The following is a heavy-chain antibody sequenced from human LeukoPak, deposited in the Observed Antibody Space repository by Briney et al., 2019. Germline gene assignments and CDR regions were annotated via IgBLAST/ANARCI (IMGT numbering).Heavy chain of an antibody. V-gene: IGHV1-46*01. Sequence: AASVKVSCKASGYTFTSYYMHWVRQAPGQGLEWMGIINPSGGSTSYAQKFQGRVTMTRDMSTSTVYMALSSLRSEDTAVYYCARALNYYDSSGYYDYWGQGTLVTVSS. J-gene: IGHJ4*02. CDR1: GYTFTSYY. D-gene: IGHD3-22*01. CDR2: INPSGGST. CDR3: ARALNYYDSSGYYDY.